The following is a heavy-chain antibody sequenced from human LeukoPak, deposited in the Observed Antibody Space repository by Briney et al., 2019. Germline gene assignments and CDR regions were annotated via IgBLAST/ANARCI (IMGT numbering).Heavy chain of an antibody. V-gene: IGHV3-30*02. Sequence: PGGSLRLSCAASGFTFSSYGMHWVRQAPGKGLEWVAFIRYDGSNKYYADSVKGRFTISRDNAKNSLYLQMNSLRAEDTAVYYCARVYSLDYWGQGTLVTVSS. D-gene: IGHD2-15*01. J-gene: IGHJ4*02. CDR3: ARVYSLDY. CDR1: GFTFSSYG. CDR2: IRYDGSNK.